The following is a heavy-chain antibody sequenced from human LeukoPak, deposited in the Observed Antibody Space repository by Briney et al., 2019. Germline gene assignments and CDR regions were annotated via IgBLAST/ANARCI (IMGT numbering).Heavy chain of an antibody. CDR3: AKDGGDFWIPDY. CDR2: ISSSGSTI. J-gene: IGHJ4*02. CDR1: GFTFSDYY. D-gene: IGHD3-3*01. Sequence: GGSLRLSCAASGFTFSDYYMSWIRQAPGKGLEWVSYISSSGSTIYYADSVKGRFTISRDNSKNTLYLQMNSLRAEDTAVYYCAKDGGDFWIPDYWGQGTLVTVSS. V-gene: IGHV3-11*04.